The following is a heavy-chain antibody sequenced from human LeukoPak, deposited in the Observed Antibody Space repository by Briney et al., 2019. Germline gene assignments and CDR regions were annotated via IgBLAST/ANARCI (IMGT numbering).Heavy chain of an antibody. CDR2: ISSSGSTI. D-gene: IGHD6-19*01. Sequence: GGSLRLSCAASGFTFSSYEMNWVRQAPGKGLEWVSYISSSGSTIYYADSVKGRFTISRDNAKNSLYLQMNSLRAEDTAVYYCASIIAVAAENWFDPWGQGTLVTVSS. J-gene: IGHJ5*02. CDR1: GFTFSSYE. CDR3: ASIIAVAAENWFDP. V-gene: IGHV3-48*03.